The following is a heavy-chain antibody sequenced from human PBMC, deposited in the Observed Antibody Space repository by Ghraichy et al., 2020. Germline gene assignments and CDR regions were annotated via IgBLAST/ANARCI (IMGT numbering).Heavy chain of an antibody. Sequence: GESLNISCVGSGFTFSGYGMNWVRQSPGKGLEWVSYITSGSRSKFYADSVKGRFTVSRDNAQNSLSLQMNSLRDEDTAVYYCARASTVVRFYYYGGMDVWGKGTTVTVSS. D-gene: IGHD4-23*01. CDR1: GFTFSGYG. V-gene: IGHV3-48*02. CDR3: ARASTVVRFYYYGGMDV. CDR2: ITSGSRSK. J-gene: IGHJ6*04.